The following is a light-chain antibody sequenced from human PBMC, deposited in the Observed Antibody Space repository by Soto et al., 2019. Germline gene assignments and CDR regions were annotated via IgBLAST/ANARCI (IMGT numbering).Light chain of an antibody. Sequence: EIVLTQSPGTLSLSPGERATLSCRASQSVSSSYLAWYQQKPGQAPRLLIYGASSRATGIPDRFSGSGSGTDFTLTISILEPEDFAVYYCKQYGSSPLCTVGQGTKLEIK. V-gene: IGKV3-20*01. CDR1: QSVSSSY. CDR3: KQYGSSPLCT. J-gene: IGKJ2*02. CDR2: GAS.